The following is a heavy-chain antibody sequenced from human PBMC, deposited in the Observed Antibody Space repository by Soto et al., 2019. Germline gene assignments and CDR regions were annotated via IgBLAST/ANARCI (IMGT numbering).Heavy chain of an antibody. J-gene: IGHJ4*02. CDR2: LSNTGRRT. Sequence: EVQVLESGGGLVQPGGSLRLSCVVSVFPFGANAMSWVRQAPGKGLEWVSGLSNTGRRTSYADSVKGRFNISRDNSENTVYLQMNSLRVEDTAVYYCETEMGATQGPFDNCGQGTLVTVSS. D-gene: IGHD1-26*01. CDR3: ETEMGATQGPFDN. CDR1: VFPFGANA. V-gene: IGHV3-23*01.